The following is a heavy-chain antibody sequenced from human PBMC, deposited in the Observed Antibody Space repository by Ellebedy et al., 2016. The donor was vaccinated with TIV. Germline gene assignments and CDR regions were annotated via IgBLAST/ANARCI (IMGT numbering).Heavy chain of an antibody. D-gene: IGHD5/OR15-5a*01. J-gene: IGHJ3*02. V-gene: IGHV4-34*09. Sequence: SETLSLTCAVYGGSFSGYYWSWIRQPPGKGLEWIGEINHSGSTNYNSSLKSRVSISADTSKNQLSLRLRSVTAADTAVYYCARDPPSSVLLAFHIWGQGTMVTVSS. CDR2: INHSGST. CDR3: ARDPPSSVLLAFHI. CDR1: GGSFSGYY.